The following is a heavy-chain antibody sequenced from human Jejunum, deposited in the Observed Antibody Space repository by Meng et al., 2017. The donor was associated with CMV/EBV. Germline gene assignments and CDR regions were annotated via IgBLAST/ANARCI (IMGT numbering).Heavy chain of an antibody. CDR3: ARKQWEPDY. V-gene: IGHV1-18*01. Sequence: TFSLKPSGYAFSDYGISWVRQAPGQGLEWIGWVSSYTTNTKYAPKFQGRVTMTADASTTTAHLELRSLRSDDTAVYFCARKQWEPDYWGQGTLVTVSS. J-gene: IGHJ4*02. D-gene: IGHD1-26*01. CDR2: VSSYTTNT. CDR1: GYAFSDYG.